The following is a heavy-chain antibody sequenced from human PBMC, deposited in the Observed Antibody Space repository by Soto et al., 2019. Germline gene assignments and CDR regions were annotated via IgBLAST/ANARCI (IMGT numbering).Heavy chain of an antibody. CDR3: ARGQMHSYGYRLSYNWFDP. CDR2: IIPIFGTA. J-gene: IGHJ5*02. CDR1: GGTFSSYA. Sequence: ASVKVSCKASGGTFSSYAISWVRQAPGQGLEWMGGIIPIFGTANYAQKFQGRVTITADESTSTAYMELSSLRSEDTAVYYCARGQMHSYGYRLSYNWFDPWGQGTLVTVSS. D-gene: IGHD5-18*01. V-gene: IGHV1-69*13.